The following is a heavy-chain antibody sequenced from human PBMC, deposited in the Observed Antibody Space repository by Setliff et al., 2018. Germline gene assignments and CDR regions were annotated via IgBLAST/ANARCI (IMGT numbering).Heavy chain of an antibody. V-gene: IGHV4-4*08. Sequence: SETLSLTCGVSGASISDSYWSWIRQPPGKGLEWIGHILTTGSTNYNPSLKSRIAISADTSRDRFSLRLTSVTAADTAIYYCAREPTHTGHYYLDLWGKGTTVTVSS. D-gene: IGHD2-15*01. CDR1: GASISDSY. CDR2: ILTTGST. J-gene: IGHJ6*03. CDR3: AREPTHTGHYYLDL.